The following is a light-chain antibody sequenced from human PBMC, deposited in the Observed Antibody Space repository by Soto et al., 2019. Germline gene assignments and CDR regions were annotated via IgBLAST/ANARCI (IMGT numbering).Light chain of an antibody. CDR1: QNIGTS. J-gene: IGKJ1*01. Sequence: TQSPSTLSSSPGERATISCRASQNIGTSLAWYQQTPGKAPKLLISDASSWESEVPSRFGGSGSGTEFTLTISSLQPDDFATYYCQQYNSYSWTFGQGTNVDIK. CDR3: QQYNSYSWT. V-gene: IGKV1-5*01. CDR2: DAS.